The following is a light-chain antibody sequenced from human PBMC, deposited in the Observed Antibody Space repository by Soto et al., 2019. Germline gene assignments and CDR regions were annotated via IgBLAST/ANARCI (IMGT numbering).Light chain of an antibody. Sequence: QPVLTQSPSASASLGASVKLTCTLDSGHSSYPIAWHQQQPEKGPRFLMRLNSDGSHNKGDGIPNRFSGSSSGAERYLTISSLQSEDEADYFCQTWGSGDWVFGGGTKVTVL. V-gene: IGLV4-69*02. J-gene: IGLJ3*02. CDR2: LNSDGSH. CDR1: SGHSSYP. CDR3: QTWGSGDWV.